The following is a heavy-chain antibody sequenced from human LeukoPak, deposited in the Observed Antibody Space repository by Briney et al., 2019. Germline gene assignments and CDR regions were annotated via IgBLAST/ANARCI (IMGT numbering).Heavy chain of an antibody. J-gene: IGHJ2*01. CDR1: GYTFTGYY. CDR3: AREGSSWYWRRNWYFDL. V-gene: IGHV1-2*02. CDR2: INPNSGGT. Sequence: ASVKVSCKTSGYTFTGYYLFWVRQAPGQGLEWMGWINPNSGGTNYAQKFQGRVTMTRDTSIRTAYMELSRLTSDDTAVYYCAREGSSWYWRRNWYFDLWGRGTLVTVSS. D-gene: IGHD6-13*01.